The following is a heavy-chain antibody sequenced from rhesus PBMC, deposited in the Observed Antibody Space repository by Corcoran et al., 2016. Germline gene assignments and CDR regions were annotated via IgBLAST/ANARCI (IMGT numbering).Heavy chain of an antibody. D-gene: IGHD4-17*01. V-gene: IGHV5-2*01. CDR2: IDPSDSDT. CDR3: AKGRGNLDY. CDR1: GYSFTSYW. Sequence: EVQLVQSGAEVKRPGESLKISCKTSGYSFTSYWISWVRQMPGQGLEWMGAIDPSDSDTRYSPSFQGQVTIAADKSISTAYLQWSSLKASDTATYYCAKGRGNLDYWGQGVLVTVSS. J-gene: IGHJ4*01.